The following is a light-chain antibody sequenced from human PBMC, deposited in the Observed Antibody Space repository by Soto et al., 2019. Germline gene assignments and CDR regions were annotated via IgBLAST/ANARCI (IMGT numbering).Light chain of an antibody. CDR3: QQRDT. J-gene: IGKJ4*01. CDR1: QSVSTY. CDR2: DAS. V-gene: IGKV3-11*01. Sequence: EIVLTQSPATLSLSPGEIATLSCRASQSVSTYLAWYQQKPGQAPRLLISDASNRATCIPARFSGSGSGTDFTLTISSVETEDFAVYYCQQRDTFGGGTKVEIK.